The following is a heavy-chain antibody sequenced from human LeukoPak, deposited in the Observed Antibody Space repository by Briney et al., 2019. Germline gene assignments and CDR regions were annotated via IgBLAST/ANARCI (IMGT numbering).Heavy chain of an antibody. Sequence: GESLKISCKGSGYSFTSYWIGWVRQMPGKGLEWVGIIYPGDSDTRYSPSFQGQVTISADKSISTAYLQWSSLKASDTAMYYCARKLGPNYYDSSGFDYWGQGTLVTVSS. D-gene: IGHD3-22*01. V-gene: IGHV5-51*01. CDR1: GYSFTSYW. J-gene: IGHJ4*02. CDR3: ARKLGPNYYDSSGFDY. CDR2: IYPGDSDT.